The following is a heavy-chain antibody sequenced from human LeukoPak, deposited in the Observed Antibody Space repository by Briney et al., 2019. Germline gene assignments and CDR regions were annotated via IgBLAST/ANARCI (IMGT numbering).Heavy chain of an antibody. Sequence: GGSLRLSCAASGFTFNIYAMSWVRQAPGKGLEWVSAISGSGGSTYHADSAKGRSTISRDNSKNTLYLQMNSLRAEDTAVYYCARPYYYDSSGYYHWGQGTLVTVSS. CDR1: GFTFNIYA. D-gene: IGHD3-22*01. CDR3: ARPYYYDSSGYYH. J-gene: IGHJ5*02. V-gene: IGHV3-23*01. CDR2: ISGSGGST.